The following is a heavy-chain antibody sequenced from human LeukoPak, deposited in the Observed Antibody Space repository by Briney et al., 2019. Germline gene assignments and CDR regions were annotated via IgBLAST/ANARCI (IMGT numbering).Heavy chain of an antibody. D-gene: IGHD5-18*01. V-gene: IGHV3-7*01. CDR3: ARVSLYSYGQDFDY. Sequence: PGGSLRLSCAASGFTFSSYWMSWVRQAPGKGLEWVANIKQDGSEKYYVDSVKGRFTISRDNAKNSLYLQMNSLRAEDTAVYYCARVSLYSYGQDFDYWGQGTLVTVSS. CDR1: GFTFSSYW. CDR2: IKQDGSEK. J-gene: IGHJ4*02.